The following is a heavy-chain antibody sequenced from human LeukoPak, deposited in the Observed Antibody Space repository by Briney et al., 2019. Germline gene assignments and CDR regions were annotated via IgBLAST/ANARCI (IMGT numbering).Heavy chain of an antibody. D-gene: IGHD6-19*01. CDR3: ARAVSGRFDY. J-gene: IGHJ4*02. V-gene: IGHV4-59*12. CDR1: GGSISSYY. Sequence: SETLSLTCTVSGGSISSYYWSWIRPAPGKGLEWIGYIYYSGSTNYNTSLKSRVTISVDTSKNQFSLQLSSVTAADTAMYYCARAVSGRFDYWGQGTLVTVSS. CDR2: IYYSGST.